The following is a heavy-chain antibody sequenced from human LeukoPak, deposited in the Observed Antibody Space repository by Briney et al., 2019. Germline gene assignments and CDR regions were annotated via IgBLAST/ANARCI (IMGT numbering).Heavy chain of an antibody. CDR3: ARDGYNLLDY. CDR1: GGSISSGGYY. V-gene: IGHV4-31*03. CDR2: IYYSGST. D-gene: IGHD5-24*01. J-gene: IGHJ4*02. Sequence: SQTLSLTCTVSGGSISSGGYYWSWIRQHPGKGLEWIGYIYYSGSTYYSPSLKSRVTISVDTSKNQFSLKLSSVTAADTAVYYCARDGYNLLDYWGQGTLVTVSS.